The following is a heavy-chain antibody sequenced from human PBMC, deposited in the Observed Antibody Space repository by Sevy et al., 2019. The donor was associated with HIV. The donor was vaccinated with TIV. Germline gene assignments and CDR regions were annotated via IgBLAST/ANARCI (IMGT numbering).Heavy chain of an antibody. CDR1: GFTFSSYG. J-gene: IGHJ4*02. CDR3: VKPRTTTTVVFDY. V-gene: IGHV3-64D*06. Sequence: GGSLRLSCSASGFTFSSYGIHWVRQAPGKGLEYVSAISSNGDSTYYADSVKGRFTISRDNSKNTVYLQMSSLRGGDSAVYYCVKPRTTTTVVFDYWGQGTLVTVSS. D-gene: IGHD1-1*01. CDR2: ISSNGDST.